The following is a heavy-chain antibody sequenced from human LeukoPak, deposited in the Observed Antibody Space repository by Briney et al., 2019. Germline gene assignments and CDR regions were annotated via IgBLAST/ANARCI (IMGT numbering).Heavy chain of an antibody. J-gene: IGHJ6*02. CDR2: IYYSGST. CDR3: ARRNVLTYYGMDV. D-gene: IGHD2-15*01. CDR1: GGSISSSSYY. Sequence: SETLSLTCTASGGSISSSSYYWGWIRQPPGKGLEWIGSIYYSGSTYYNPSLKSRVTISVDTSKNQFSLKLSSVTAADTAVYYCARRNVLTYYGMDVWGQGTTVTVSS. V-gene: IGHV4-39*01.